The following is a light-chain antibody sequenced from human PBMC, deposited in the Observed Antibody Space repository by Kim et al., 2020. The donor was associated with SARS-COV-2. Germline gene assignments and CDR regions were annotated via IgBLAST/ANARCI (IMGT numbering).Light chain of an antibody. CDR1: SSDVGGYEF. CDR3: CSYAGSSTYV. Sequence: QSALTQPASVSGSPGQSITISCNGTSSDVGGYEFVSWYQQQPGKAPQLMIYEVTKRPSRVSDRFSGSKSGNTASLTISGLQAEDEADYYCCSYAGSSTYVFGTGTKVTVL. J-gene: IGLJ1*01. CDR2: EVT. V-gene: IGLV2-23*02.